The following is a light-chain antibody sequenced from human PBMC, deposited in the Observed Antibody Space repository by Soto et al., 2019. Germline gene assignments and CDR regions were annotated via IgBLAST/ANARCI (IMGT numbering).Light chain of an antibody. CDR3: QQRSNWPPIT. CDR1: QSVSSN. J-gene: IGKJ5*01. CDR2: GAS. Sequence: EVVLTHSQATLSLSPLGRAYLXFRASQSVSSNLAWYQQKPGQAPRLLIYGASNRAAGIPARFSGSGSGTDFTLTINSLEPEDFAVYYCQQRSNWPPITFGQGTRLEIK. V-gene: IGKV3-11*01.